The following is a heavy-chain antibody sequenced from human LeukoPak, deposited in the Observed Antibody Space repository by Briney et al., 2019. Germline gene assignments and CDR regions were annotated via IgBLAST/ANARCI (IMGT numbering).Heavy chain of an antibody. J-gene: IGHJ3*02. CDR3: ASAEGYSYAEGAFDI. V-gene: IGHV3-33*01. CDR1: AFSFSSYG. CDR2: VWYDGSNK. D-gene: IGHD5-18*01. Sequence: QPGRSLRLSCAASAFSFSSYGMHWVRQAPGKGLEWVAVVWYDGSNKYYADSVKGRFTISRDNSENTLYLQMNTLRAEDTAVYYCASAEGYSYAEGAFDIWGQGTMVTVSS.